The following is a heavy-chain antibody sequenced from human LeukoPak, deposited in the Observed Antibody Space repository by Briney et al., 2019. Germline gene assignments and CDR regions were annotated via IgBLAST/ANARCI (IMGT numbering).Heavy chain of an antibody. Sequence: SETLSLTCAVYGGSFSGYYWSWIRQPPGKGLEWIVGINHSGSTNYNPSLKSRVTISVDTSKNQFSLKLSSVTAADTAVYYCARRPGCSGRSCYLDLDYWGQGTLVTVSS. J-gene: IGHJ4*02. CDR3: ARRPGCSGRSCYLDLDY. D-gene: IGHD2-15*01. V-gene: IGHV4-34*01. CDR2: INHSGST. CDR1: GGSFSGYY.